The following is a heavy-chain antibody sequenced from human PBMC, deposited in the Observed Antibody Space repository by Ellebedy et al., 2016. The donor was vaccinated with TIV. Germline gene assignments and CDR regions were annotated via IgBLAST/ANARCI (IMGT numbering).Heavy chain of an antibody. CDR2: INHSGST. Sequence: SETLSLXCAVYGGSFSGYYWSWIRQPPGKGLEWIGEINHSGSTYYNPSLKSRVTISVDRSKNQFSLKLSSVTAADTAVYYCARHEGEYCTTTSCYAMDVWGKGTTVTVSS. CDR3: ARHEGEYCTTTSCYAMDV. V-gene: IGHV4-34*01. J-gene: IGHJ6*04. CDR1: GGSFSGYY. D-gene: IGHD2-2*01.